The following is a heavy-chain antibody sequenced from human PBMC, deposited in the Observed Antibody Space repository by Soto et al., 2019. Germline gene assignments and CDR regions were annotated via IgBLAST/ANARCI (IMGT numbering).Heavy chain of an antibody. Sequence: QVQLVESGGGVVQPGRSLRLSCAASGFTFSSYAMHWVRQAPGTGLEWVAVISYDGLAQYYGDSVKGRFTISRDNSQNTLYMQMNSLRTEDTAIYYCAKETIEVGGPNYFDYWGQGTLVTVSS. D-gene: IGHD6-19*01. J-gene: IGHJ4*02. CDR2: ISYDGLAQ. CDR3: AKETIEVGGPNYFDY. V-gene: IGHV3-30*18. CDR1: GFTFSSYA.